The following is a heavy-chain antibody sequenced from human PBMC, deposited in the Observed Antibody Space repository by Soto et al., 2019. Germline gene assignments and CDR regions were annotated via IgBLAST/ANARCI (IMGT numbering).Heavy chain of an antibody. CDR2: LSGRGVST. CDR3: AKARRVVPAAMADY. V-gene: IGHV3-23*01. J-gene: IGHJ4*02. Sequence: EVQLLESGGGLVQPGGSLRLSCAASGFTFSSYAMSWVRQAPGKGLAWVSALSGRGVSTYDADSVKGRFTSSRDNPKNTLYLQRNSRRAEDTAVYYWAKARRVVPAAMADYWGQGTLVTVSS. D-gene: IGHD2-2*01. CDR1: GFTFSSYA.